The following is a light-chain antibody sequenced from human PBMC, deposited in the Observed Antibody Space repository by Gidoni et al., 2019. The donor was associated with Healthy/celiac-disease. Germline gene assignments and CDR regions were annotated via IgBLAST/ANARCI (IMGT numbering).Light chain of an antibody. CDR1: QSVSSN. Sequence: DIVMTQSPATLSVSPGERATLSCRASQSVSSNLAWYQQKPGQAPRLLIYGAATRATGLPARFSGSGSGTEFTLTISSLQSEDFAVDYCQQYNNWPPWTFGQGTKVEIK. V-gene: IGKV3-15*01. J-gene: IGKJ1*01. CDR2: GAA. CDR3: QQYNNWPPWT.